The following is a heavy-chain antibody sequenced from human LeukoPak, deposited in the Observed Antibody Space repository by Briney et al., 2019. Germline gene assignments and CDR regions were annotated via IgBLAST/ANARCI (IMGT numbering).Heavy chain of an antibody. CDR2: IVVGSGNT. Sequence: ASVKVSCKASGFTFTSSAMQWVRQARGQRLEWIGWIVVGSGNTNYAQKFQERVTITRDMSTSTAYMELSSLRSEDMAVYYCATPRDGDYQNDAFDIWGQGTMVTVSS. CDR1: GFTFTSSA. D-gene: IGHD4-17*01. V-gene: IGHV1-58*02. J-gene: IGHJ3*02. CDR3: ATPRDGDYQNDAFDI.